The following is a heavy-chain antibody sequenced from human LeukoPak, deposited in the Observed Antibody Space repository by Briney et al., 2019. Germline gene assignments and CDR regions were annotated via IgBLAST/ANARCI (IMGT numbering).Heavy chain of an antibody. CDR3: AKDSRIAAAGTIGHSYYFVY. CDR2: MRYDGSNK. V-gene: IGHV3-30*02. J-gene: IGHJ4*02. CDR1: GFTFSSYG. Sequence: GGSLRLSCAASGFTFSSYGMHWVRQAPGKGPEWVAFMRYDGSNKYYADSVKGRFTISRDNSRNTLYLLINSASADDTAVYYCAKDSRIAAAGTIGHSYYFVYWGQGTLVTVSS. D-gene: IGHD6-13*01.